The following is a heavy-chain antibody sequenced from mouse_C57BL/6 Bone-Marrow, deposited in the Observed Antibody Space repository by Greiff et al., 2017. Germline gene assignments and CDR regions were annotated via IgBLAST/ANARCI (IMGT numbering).Heavy chain of an antibody. CDR2: IHPSDSDT. V-gene: IGHV1-74*01. CDR1: GYTFTSYW. J-gene: IGHJ3*01. Sequence: QVQLQQPGAELVKPGASVKVSCKASGYTFTSYWMPWLQQRPGQGLEWIGRIHPSDSDTNYNQKFKCKATLTVDKSSSTAYRQLSSLTSEDSAVYYCALGAAQATGFAYWGQGTLVTVSA. CDR3: ALGAAQATGFAY. D-gene: IGHD3-2*02.